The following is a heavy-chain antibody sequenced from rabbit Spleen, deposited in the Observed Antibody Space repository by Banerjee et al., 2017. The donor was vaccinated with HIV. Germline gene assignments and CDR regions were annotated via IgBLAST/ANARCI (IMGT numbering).Heavy chain of an antibody. Sequence: QSLEESGGDLVKPGASLTLTCTASGFSFSSSYYMCWVRQAPGKGLEWIACIYGGSGGITYYASWAKGRFTISKPSSTTVTLQMTRLTAADTATYFCARDQNYYSWEAAGGTYGMDLWGPGTLVTVS. CDR3: ARDQNYYSWEAAGGTYGMDL. CDR2: IYGGSGGIT. CDR1: GFSFSSSYY. J-gene: IGHJ6*01. D-gene: IGHD6-1*01. V-gene: IGHV1S40*01.